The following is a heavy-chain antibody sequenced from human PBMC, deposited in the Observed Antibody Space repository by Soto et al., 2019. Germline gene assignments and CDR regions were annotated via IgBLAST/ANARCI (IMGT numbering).Heavy chain of an antibody. CDR3: ARDYGDCFDF. V-gene: IGHV4-61*01. CDR1: GGSISSSSCY. D-gene: IGHD4-17*01. Sequence: PSETLSLTCTVSGGSISSSSCYWSWIRQPPGKGLEWIGYIYYTGSTNYNPSLKSRVTISVDTSKNQFSLNLSSVTAADTAVYYCARDYGDCFDFWGQGTLVTVSS. CDR2: IYYTGST. J-gene: IGHJ4*02.